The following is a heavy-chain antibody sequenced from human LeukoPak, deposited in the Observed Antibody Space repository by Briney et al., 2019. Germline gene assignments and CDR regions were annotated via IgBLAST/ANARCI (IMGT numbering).Heavy chain of an antibody. CDR2: IIVGSGST. D-gene: IGHD6-19*01. V-gene: IGHV3-23*01. CDR1: GFTVIGHG. Sequence: GGSLRLACAAAGFTVIGHGISCVRHAPGKGREWVSAIIVGSGSTSHADSVKGPFTIARARSKSMLYLQMNTMRAEDPHVYYCAKGPLTEVAGTTWDYWGQGTPVTVSS. J-gene: IGHJ4*02. CDR3: AKGPLTEVAGTTWDY.